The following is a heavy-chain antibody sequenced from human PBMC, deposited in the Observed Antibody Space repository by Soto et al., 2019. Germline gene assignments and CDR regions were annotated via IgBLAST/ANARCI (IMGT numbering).Heavy chain of an antibody. D-gene: IGHD1-1*01. V-gene: IGHV3-33*01. Sequence: ESGGGVVQPGRALRLSCAASGFTFSSYGMHWVRQAPGKGLEWVAVIWYDGSNKYYADSVKGRFTISRDNSKNTLYLQMNSLRAEDTAVYYCARVGLEHPYFDYWVQGTLVTVS. CDR1: GFTFSSYG. CDR2: IWYDGSNK. J-gene: IGHJ4*02. CDR3: ARVGLEHPYFDY.